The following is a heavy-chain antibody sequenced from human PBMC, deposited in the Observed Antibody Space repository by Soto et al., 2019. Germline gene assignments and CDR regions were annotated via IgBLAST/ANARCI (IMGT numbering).Heavy chain of an antibody. CDR3: ASDTLMYYYDSSARDSLGY. Sequence: PGGSLRLSCAASGFTFSSYAMSWVRQAPGKGLEWVSAISGSGGSTYYADSVKGRFTISRDNSKNTLYLQMNSLRAEDTAVYYCASDTLMYYYDSSARDSLGYWGQGTLVTVSS. CDR2: ISGSGGST. J-gene: IGHJ4*02. D-gene: IGHD3-22*01. V-gene: IGHV3-23*01. CDR1: GFTFSSYA.